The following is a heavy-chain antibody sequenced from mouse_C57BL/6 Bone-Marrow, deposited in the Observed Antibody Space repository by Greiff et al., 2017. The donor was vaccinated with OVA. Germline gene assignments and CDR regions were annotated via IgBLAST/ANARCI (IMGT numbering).Heavy chain of an antibody. D-gene: IGHD1-1*01. Sequence: QVQLQQSGAELVRPGASVTLSCKASGYTFTDYEMHWVKQTPVHGLAWIGAIDPETGGTAYNQKFKGKAILTADKSSSTAYMELRSLTSEDSAVYYCTRSTVVAKAMDDWGQGTSVTVSS. CDR2: IDPETGGT. V-gene: IGHV1-15*01. CDR1: GYTFTDYE. J-gene: IGHJ4*01. CDR3: TRSTVVAKAMDD.